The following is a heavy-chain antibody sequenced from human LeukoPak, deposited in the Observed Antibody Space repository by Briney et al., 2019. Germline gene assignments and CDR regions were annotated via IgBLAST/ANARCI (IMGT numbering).Heavy chain of an antibody. CDR3: ARGALGYYYDSSGSLGP. CDR1: GGSVSSGSYY. Sequence: SEPLSLTCTVSGGSVSSGSYYWSWLRQLPGKGLEWIGYIYYSGSTNYNPSLKSRVTISVDTSKNQFSLKLSSVTAADTAVYYCARGALGYYYDSSGSLGPWGQGTLVSVSS. V-gene: IGHV4-61*01. J-gene: IGHJ5*02. D-gene: IGHD3-22*01. CDR2: IYYSGST.